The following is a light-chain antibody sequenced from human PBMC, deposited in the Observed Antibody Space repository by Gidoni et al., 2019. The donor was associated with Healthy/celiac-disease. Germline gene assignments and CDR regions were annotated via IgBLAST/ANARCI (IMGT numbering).Light chain of an antibody. CDR2: DAS. CDR1: QDISNY. Sequence: ESQMTQSPSSLSASVGDRVTITGQASQDISNYLNWYQQKPGKAPKLLIYDASNLETGVPSRFSGSGSGTDFTFTISSLQPEDIATYYCQQYDNLPRTFXQXTKVEIK. CDR3: QQYDNLPRT. V-gene: IGKV1-33*01. J-gene: IGKJ1*01.